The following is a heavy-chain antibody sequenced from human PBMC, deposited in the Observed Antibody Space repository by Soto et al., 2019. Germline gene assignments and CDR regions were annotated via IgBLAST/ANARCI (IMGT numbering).Heavy chain of an antibody. D-gene: IGHD3-22*01. J-gene: IGHJ3*02. Sequence: PGGSLRLSCAASGFTFSNYGMHWFRQAPGRGLEWVATISYDGSHKYYGNSVKGRFTISRDNSKNTIYLQMNSLRPEDTAVYYCTKDVDDEKGYYDSSGYYGAHAFDIWGQGTMVTVSS. CDR2: ISYDGSHK. CDR3: TKDVDDEKGYYDSSGYYGAHAFDI. CDR1: GFTFSNYG. V-gene: IGHV3-30*18.